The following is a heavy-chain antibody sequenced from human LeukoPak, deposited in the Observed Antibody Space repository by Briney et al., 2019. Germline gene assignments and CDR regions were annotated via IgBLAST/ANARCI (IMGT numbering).Heavy chain of an antibody. V-gene: IGHV4-4*02. CDR2: IYHSGST. D-gene: IGHD2-2*01. CDR1: GGSISSSNW. J-gene: IGHJ6*04. Sequence: PSETLSLTCAVSGGSISSSNWWSWVRQPPGKGLEWIGEIYHSGSTNYNPSLKSRVTISVDKSKNQFSLKLSSVTAADTAVYYCARAGPGRYQLLYYYGMDVWGKGTTVTVSS. CDR3: ARAGPGRYQLLYYYGMDV.